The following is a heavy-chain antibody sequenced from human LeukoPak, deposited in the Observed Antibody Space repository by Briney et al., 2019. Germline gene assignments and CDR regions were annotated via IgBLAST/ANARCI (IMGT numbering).Heavy chain of an antibody. V-gene: IGHV3-23*01. CDR2: ISGSGGST. CDR1: GFTFSSHG. D-gene: IGHD3-16*01. J-gene: IGHJ4*02. CDR3: AKDRLGGPYFFHY. Sequence: GGSLRLSCAASGFTFSSHGMSWVRQAPGKGLEWVSAISGSGGSTYYADSVKGRFTISRDNSKNTLYLQINSLRAEDTAVYFCAKDRLGGPYFFHYWGQGTLVTVSS.